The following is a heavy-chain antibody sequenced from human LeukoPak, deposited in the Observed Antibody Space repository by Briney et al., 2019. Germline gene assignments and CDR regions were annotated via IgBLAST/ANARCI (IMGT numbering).Heavy chain of an antibody. Sequence: RLGGSLRLSCAASGFTFRDYGMNWVRQVPGKGLEWVAGINWIGGSTVYADSVKGRFTISRDNAKNSLYLQMNSLRAEDTALYYCATSSGWSANAEYFQHWGQGTLVTVSS. CDR1: GFTFRDYG. CDR3: ATSSGWSANAEYFQH. J-gene: IGHJ1*01. D-gene: IGHD6-19*01. V-gene: IGHV3-20*04. CDR2: INWIGGST.